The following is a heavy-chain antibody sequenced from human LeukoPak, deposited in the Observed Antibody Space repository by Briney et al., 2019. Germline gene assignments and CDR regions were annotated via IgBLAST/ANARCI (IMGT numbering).Heavy chain of an antibody. D-gene: IGHD3-10*01. J-gene: IGHJ2*01. CDR3: AKVGLTMVRGVMYFDL. V-gene: IGHV3-30*02. CDR2: IRYDGSDK. CDR1: RFTFSSYG. Sequence: GGSLRLSCAASRFTFSSYGMQWVRQAPGKGLEWVAFIRYDGSDKYYADSVKGRFTISRDNSKNTLYLQMNSLRAEDTAVYYCAKVGLTMVRGVMYFDLWGRGTLVTVSS.